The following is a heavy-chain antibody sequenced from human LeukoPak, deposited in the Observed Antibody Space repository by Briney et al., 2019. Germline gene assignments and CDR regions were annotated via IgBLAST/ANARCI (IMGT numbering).Heavy chain of an antibody. CDR3: ARDQASTTGTTFDY. CDR2: IIPIFGTA. CDR1: GGTFSSYA. D-gene: IGHD1-1*01. J-gene: IGHJ4*02. V-gene: IGHV1-69*13. Sequence: ASVKVSCKASGGTFSSYAISRVRQAPGQGLEWMGGIIPIFGTANYAQKFQGRVTITADESTSTAYMELSSLRSEDTAVYYCARDQASTTGTTFDYWGQGTLVTVSS.